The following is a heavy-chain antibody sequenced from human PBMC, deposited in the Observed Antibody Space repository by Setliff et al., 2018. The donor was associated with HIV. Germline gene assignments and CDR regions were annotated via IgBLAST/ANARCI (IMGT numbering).Heavy chain of an antibody. D-gene: IGHD4-17*01. J-gene: IGHJ4*02. V-gene: IGHV3-53*01. CDR2: LYGTGGT. Sequence: PGGSLRLSCAASGFTVSSNYMNWVRQAPGKGLEWVSILYGTGGTYYADSVKGRFTISRDSSKSTLYLQMNSLGAEDTAVYYCARGGEYFDYWGQGTLVTVSS. CDR3: ARGGEYFDY. CDR1: GFTVSSNY.